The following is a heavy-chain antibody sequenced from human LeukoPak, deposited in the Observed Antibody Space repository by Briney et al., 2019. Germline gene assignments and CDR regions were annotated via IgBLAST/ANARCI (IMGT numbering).Heavy chain of an antibody. Sequence: SETLSLTCTVSGGSFSSYYWGWIRQPPGKGLEWIGSIYYSRSTYYNPSLKSRVTISVDTSKNQFSLKLSSVTAADTAVYYCARVPTVTFFDYWGQGTLVTVSS. D-gene: IGHD4-17*01. CDR1: GGSFSSYY. V-gene: IGHV4-39*01. CDR3: ARVPTVTFFDY. CDR2: IYYSRST. J-gene: IGHJ4*02.